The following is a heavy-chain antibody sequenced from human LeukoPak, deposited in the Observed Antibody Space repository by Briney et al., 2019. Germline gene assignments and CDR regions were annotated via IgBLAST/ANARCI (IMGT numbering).Heavy chain of an antibody. CDR2: ISGSGGST. V-gene: IGHV3-23*01. D-gene: IGHD6-19*01. J-gene: IGHJ4*02. CDR3: ALCSSGWYLFDY. Sequence: PGGSLRLSCAASGFTFSSYAMSWVRQAPGKGLEWVSAISGSGGSTYYADSVKGRFTISRDNSENTLYLQMNSLRAEDTTVYYCALCSSGWYLFDYWGQGTLVTVSS. CDR1: GFTFSSYA.